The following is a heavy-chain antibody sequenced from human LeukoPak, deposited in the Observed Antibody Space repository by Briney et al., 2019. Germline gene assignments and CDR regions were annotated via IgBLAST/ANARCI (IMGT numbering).Heavy chain of an antibody. CDR1: GFTFSTYR. D-gene: IGHD1-1*01. J-gene: IGHJ4*02. V-gene: IGHV3-7*01. CDR2: IKQDGSEK. CDR3: AKRANWNDGTFDY. Sequence: PGGPLRLSCAASGFTFSTYRMTWVRQAPGKGLEWVANIKQDGSEKHYVDSVKGRFTISRDNAKNSLYLQMSSLRAEDTAVYYCAKRANWNDGTFDYWGQGTLVTVSS.